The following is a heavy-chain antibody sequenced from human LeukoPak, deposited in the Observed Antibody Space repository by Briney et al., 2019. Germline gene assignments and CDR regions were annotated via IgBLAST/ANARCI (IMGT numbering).Heavy chain of an antibody. CDR3: AKDLNYYYGSGTYYDSGYFDS. Sequence: GGALRLSCVASGFTFSTYGMHWGRQAPGKGLEGVAVIWFDGSDKYYADSVRGRFTISRDNSKNTLYLQMNSVRAEDTSVYYCAKDLNYYYGSGTYYDSGYFDSWGQGAPVTVSS. CDR2: IWFDGSDK. J-gene: IGHJ4*02. D-gene: IGHD3-10*01. V-gene: IGHV3-30*02. CDR1: GFTFSTYG.